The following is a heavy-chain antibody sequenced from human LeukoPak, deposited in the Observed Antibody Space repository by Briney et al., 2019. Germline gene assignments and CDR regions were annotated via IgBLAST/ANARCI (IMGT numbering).Heavy chain of an antibody. Sequence: SETLSLTRTVSGGSITPYYWSWIRQPPGKGLEWIGYIYYSGSTNYNPSLKSRVTISVDTSKNQVSLKLSSVTAADTAVYFCARVFSYSSSWSFDYWGLGTLVTVSS. D-gene: IGHD6-13*01. J-gene: IGHJ4*02. CDR3: ARVFSYSSSWSFDY. CDR1: GGSITPYY. CDR2: IYYSGST. V-gene: IGHV4-59*01.